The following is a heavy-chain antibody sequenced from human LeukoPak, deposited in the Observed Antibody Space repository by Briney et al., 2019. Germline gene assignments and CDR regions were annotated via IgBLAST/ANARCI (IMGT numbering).Heavy chain of an antibody. CDR2: IRYDGSNK. CDR1: GFTFSSYG. J-gene: IGHJ4*02. V-gene: IGHV3-30*02. D-gene: IGHD6-19*01. Sequence: GGSLRLSCAASGFTFSSYGMHWVRQAPGKGLEWVAFIRYDGSNKYYADSVKGRFTISRDNSKNTLYLQMNSLRAEDTAVYYCARDHRWLAYFDYWGQGTLVTVSS. CDR3: ARDHRWLAYFDY.